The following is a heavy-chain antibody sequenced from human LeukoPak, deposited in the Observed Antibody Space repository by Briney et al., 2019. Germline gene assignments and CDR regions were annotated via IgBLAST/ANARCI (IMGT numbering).Heavy chain of an antibody. V-gene: IGHV3-23*01. CDR2: ISGSGGST. CDR3: AKGGEFLRLQLGYFDY. CDR1: GFTFSSYA. D-gene: IGHD5-24*01. Sequence: GGSLRLSCAASGFTFSSYAMSWVRQAPGKGLEWVSAISGSGGSTYYADSVKGRFTISRDNSKNTLYLQMNSLRAEDTAVYYCAKGGEFLRLQLGYFDYWGQGTLVTVSS. J-gene: IGHJ4*02.